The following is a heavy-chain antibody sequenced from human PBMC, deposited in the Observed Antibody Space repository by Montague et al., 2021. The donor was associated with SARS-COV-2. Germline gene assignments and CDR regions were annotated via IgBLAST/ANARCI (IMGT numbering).Heavy chain of an antibody. D-gene: IGHD3-3*01. CDR1: GFSLSTSGVG. J-gene: IGHJ3*02. CDR2: IYWDDDK. V-gene: IGHV2-5*02. CDR3: ARRITIYAFDI. Sequence: PALVKPTQTLTLTCTFSGFSLSTSGVGVGWIRQPPGKALEWLALIYWDDDKRYSPSLKSRLTITKDTSKNQVVLTMTNIDPVDTATYYCARRITIYAFDIWGQGTMVTVSS.